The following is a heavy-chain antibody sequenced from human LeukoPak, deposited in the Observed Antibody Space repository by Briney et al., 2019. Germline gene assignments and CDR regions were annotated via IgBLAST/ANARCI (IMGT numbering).Heavy chain of an antibody. CDR1: GFTFDDYA. J-gene: IGHJ4*02. V-gene: IGHV3-9*01. CDR3: ARTPSYCSGGRCYVSHYFDY. D-gene: IGHD2-15*01. Sequence: PGRSLRLSCAASGFTFDDYAMHWVRRAPGKGLEWVSGISWNSGSIGYADSVKGRFTISRDNAKNSLYLQMNSLRAEDTASYYCARTPSYCSGGRCYVSHYFDYWGQGTLATVSS. CDR2: ISWNSGSI.